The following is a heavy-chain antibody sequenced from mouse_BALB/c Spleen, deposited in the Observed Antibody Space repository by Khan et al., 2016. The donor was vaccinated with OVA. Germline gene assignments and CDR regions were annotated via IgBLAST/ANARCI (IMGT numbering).Heavy chain of an antibody. CDR2: ISSGDST. CDR1: GFTFSNYA. V-gene: IGHV5-6-5*01. CDR3: TRDYWFAY. Sequence: EVKLVESGGGLVKPGGSLKLSCAASGFTFSNYAMSWVRQSPEKRLEWVASISSGDSTYYSDRVQDRFTISRDNARNILYLQMISLRSEDTAMYCCTRDYWFAYWGQGTLVTVSA. J-gene: IGHJ3*01.